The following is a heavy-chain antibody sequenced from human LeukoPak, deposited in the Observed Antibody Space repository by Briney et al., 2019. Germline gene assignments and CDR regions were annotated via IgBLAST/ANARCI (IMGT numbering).Heavy chain of an antibody. J-gene: IGHJ5*02. D-gene: IGHD3-22*01. CDR3: AKDPTDYYDSSGYLLGFDP. CDR1: GFTFSSYG. CDR2: ISGSGGST. V-gene: IGHV3-23*01. Sequence: GGSLRLSCAASGFTFSSYGMSWVRQAPGKGLEWVSAISGSGGSTYYADSVKGRFTISRDNSKNTLYLQMNSLRAEDTAVYYCAKDPTDYYDSSGYLLGFDPWGQGTLVTVSS.